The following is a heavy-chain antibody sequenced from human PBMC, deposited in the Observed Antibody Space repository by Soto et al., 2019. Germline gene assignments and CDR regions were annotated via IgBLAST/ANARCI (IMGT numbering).Heavy chain of an antibody. CDR1: GDSLNSCAYY. CDR2: IYHTGST. V-gene: IGHV4-61*03. J-gene: IGHJ4*02. Sequence: QVQLQESGPGLVKPSETLSLTCNVSGDSLNSCAYYWTWLRQSPGRGLEWISHIYHTGSTNYNPCLRGRLTISLDTSKNRFSLTLRSVNACDTGGYYCVRSWGGDGYSHWGQGTLVTVSS. CDR3: VRSWGGDGYSH. D-gene: IGHD2-15*01.